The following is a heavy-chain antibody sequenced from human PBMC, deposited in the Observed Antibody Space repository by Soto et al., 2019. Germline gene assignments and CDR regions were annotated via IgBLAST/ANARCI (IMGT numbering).Heavy chain of an antibody. J-gene: IGHJ4*02. CDR3: VRDSLFYFEY. CDR2: ISTSSSTI. Sequence: HPGGSLRLSCAASGFTFSSYSMNWVRQAPGKGLEWVSYISTSSSTIKYADSVKSRFTISRDNAKNSLYLQMSSLRDEDTAVYYCVRDSLFYFEYWGQGVLVTVSS. V-gene: IGHV3-48*02. CDR1: GFTFSSYS.